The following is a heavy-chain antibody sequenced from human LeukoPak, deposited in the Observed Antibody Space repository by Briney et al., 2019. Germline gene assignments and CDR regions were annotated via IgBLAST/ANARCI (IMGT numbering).Heavy chain of an antibody. V-gene: IGHV4-59*01. CDR3: ARTDYYDSSGYPY. J-gene: IGHJ4*02. Sequence: RXXPXKXXXXFGYIYYSGSTNYTPSLTSRGTISVDTSKNQFSLKLSSVTAADTAVYYCARTDYYDSSGYPYWGQGTLVTVSS. CDR2: IYYSGST. D-gene: IGHD3-22*01.